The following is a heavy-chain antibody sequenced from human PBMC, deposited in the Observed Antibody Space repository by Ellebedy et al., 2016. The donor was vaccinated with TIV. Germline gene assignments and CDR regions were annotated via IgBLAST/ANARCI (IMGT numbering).Heavy chain of an antibody. D-gene: IGHD3-22*01. CDR1: GYTFTGNY. CDR2: INPNSGGT. Sequence: ASVKVSCKASGYTFTGNYMHWVRQAPGQGLEWMGWINPNSGGTNYAQKFQGRVTMTRDTSISTAYMELSRLRSDDTAVYYCARAYTYYDSSGHDAFDIWGQGTMVTVSS. CDR3: ARAYTYYDSSGHDAFDI. J-gene: IGHJ3*02. V-gene: IGHV1-2*02.